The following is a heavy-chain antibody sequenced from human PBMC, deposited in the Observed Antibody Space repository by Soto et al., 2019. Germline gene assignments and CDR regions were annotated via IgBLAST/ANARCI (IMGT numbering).Heavy chain of an antibody. J-gene: IGHJ4*02. CDR1: GFTFSSYA. CDR2: ISGSGGGT. V-gene: IGHV3-23*01. CDR3: AKDSVSAAMPHNFDY. Sequence: GGSLRLSCAASGFTFSSYAMSWVRQAPGKGLEWVSAISGSGGGTYYADSVKGRFTISRDNSKNTLYLQMNSLRAEDTAVYYCAKDSVSAAMPHNFDYWGQGTLVTVSS. D-gene: IGHD2-2*01.